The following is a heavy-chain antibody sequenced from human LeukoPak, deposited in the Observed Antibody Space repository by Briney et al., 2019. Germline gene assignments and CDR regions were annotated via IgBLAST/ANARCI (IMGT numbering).Heavy chain of an antibody. CDR2: INNDGSDK. D-gene: IGHD3-10*01. CDR1: GFNFSSFW. CDR3: AKYYYGSGSPGFYFDY. Sequence: HPGGSLRLSCATSGFNFSSFWTNWVRQVPGKGLEWVANINNDGSDKYYVDSVKGRFTISRDNAKNSLYLEVHSLRAEDTAVYYCAKYYYGSGSPGFYFDYWGQGTLVTVSS. J-gene: IGHJ4*02. V-gene: IGHV3-7*01.